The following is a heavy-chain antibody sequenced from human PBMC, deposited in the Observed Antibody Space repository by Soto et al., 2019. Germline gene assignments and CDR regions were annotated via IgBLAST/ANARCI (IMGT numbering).Heavy chain of an antibody. V-gene: IGHV1-69*06. Sequence: SVKVSCKASGGTFSSYAISWVRQAPGQGLEWMGGIIPIFGTANYAQKFQGRVTITADKSTSTAYMELSSLRSEDTAVYYCARGSLSYYYDSSESFDYWGQGTLVTVSS. D-gene: IGHD3-22*01. CDR2: IIPIFGTA. CDR3: ARGSLSYYYDSSESFDY. CDR1: GGTFSSYA. J-gene: IGHJ4*02.